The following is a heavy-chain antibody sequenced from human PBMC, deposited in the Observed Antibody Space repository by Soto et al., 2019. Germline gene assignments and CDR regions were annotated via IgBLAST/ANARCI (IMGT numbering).Heavy chain of an antibody. V-gene: IGHV5-10-1*01. CDR1: GYSFTSYW. CDR3: ASALYYYGSGSYSNYYYGMDV. CDR2: IDPSDSYT. D-gene: IGHD3-10*01. J-gene: IGHJ6*02. Sequence: PGESLKISCKGSGYSFTSYWISWVRQMPGKGLEWMGRIDPSDSYTNYSPSFQGHVTISADKSISTAYLQWSSLKASDTAMYYCASALYYYGSGSYSNYYYGMDVWGQGTTVTVSS.